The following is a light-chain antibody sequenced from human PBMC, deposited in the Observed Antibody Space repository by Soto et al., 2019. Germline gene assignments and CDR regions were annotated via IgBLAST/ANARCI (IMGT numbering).Light chain of an antibody. V-gene: IGKV1-12*01. Sequence: DIQMTQSPSSVSASVGVRVTITCRASQDIIRWLAWYQHKPGKAPKLLIYAASSLHSGVPSRFSGSGSGTDFTLTISSLQPQDVATYYCQQSNSFPYTFGQGTKLEIK. CDR1: QDIIRW. CDR2: AAS. J-gene: IGKJ2*01. CDR3: QQSNSFPYT.